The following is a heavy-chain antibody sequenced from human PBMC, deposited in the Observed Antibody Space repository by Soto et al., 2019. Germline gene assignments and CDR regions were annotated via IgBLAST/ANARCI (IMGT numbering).Heavy chain of an antibody. J-gene: IGHJ4*01. D-gene: IGHD1-20*01. CDR1: VGSISIGDYD. CDR2: IYYSGST. CDR3: ARANWNPDY. Sequence: PSETLSVTCTISVGSISIGDYDWSWIRQPPGKGLEWIGYIYYSGSTYYNPSLKSRVTISVDTSKNQFSLKLSSVTAADTAVYYCARANWNPDYWGHGTMVTVSS. V-gene: IGHV4-30-4*01.